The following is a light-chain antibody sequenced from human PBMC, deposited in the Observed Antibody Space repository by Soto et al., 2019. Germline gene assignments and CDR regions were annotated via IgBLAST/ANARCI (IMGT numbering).Light chain of an antibody. V-gene: IGKV1-5*03. Sequence: DIQMTQYPSTLSASEGDRLSIPCRASQSISTWLAWYQQKPGKAPRLLIYKASSIESGIPSRFSGSGSGTDFTLTISRLQPEDFATYYCQQSYSTPPTFGQGTKVDIK. CDR3: QQSYSTPPT. J-gene: IGKJ1*01. CDR2: KAS. CDR1: QSISTW.